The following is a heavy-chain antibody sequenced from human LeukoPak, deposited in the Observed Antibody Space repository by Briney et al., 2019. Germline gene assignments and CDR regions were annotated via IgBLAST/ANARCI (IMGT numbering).Heavy chain of an antibody. CDR2: IFSGGST. D-gene: IGHD6-13*01. Sequence: PGGSLRLSCADSGFTVSGNYMSRVREAPGEGLEWVSDIFSGGSTYYADSVKGRFTISRDNSRNTLYLQMNSLRGEDTAIYYCARGYPGAYSSSWYDDAFDIWGQGTMVTVSS. CDR1: GFTVSGNY. V-gene: IGHV3-53*01. J-gene: IGHJ3*02. CDR3: ARGYPGAYSSSWYDDAFDI.